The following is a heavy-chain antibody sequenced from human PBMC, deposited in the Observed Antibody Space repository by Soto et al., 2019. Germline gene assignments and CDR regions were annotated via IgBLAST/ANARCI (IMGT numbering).Heavy chain of an antibody. D-gene: IGHD5-18*01. V-gene: IGHV4-59*01. CDR1: GGSTSSYY. CDR2: IYYSGST. CDR3: ATATGNSSRYLLEH. Sequence: SETLSLTCTVSGGSTSSYYWSWIRQPPGRGLEWIGYIYYSGSTNYNPSLKSRVTISVDTSKNQFSLKLSSVTAADTAVYYCATATGNSSRYLLEHWGQGTLAT. J-gene: IGHJ4*02.